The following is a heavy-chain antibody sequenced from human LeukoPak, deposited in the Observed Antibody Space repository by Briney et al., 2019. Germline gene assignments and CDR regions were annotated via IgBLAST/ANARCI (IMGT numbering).Heavy chain of an antibody. Sequence: SETLSLTCTVSGGSISSSSYYWGWIRQPPGKGLEWIGRIYYSGSTYYNPSLKSRVTISVDTSKNQFSLKLSSVTAADTAVYYCARGFITMIVGWGQGTLVTVSS. D-gene: IGHD3-22*01. CDR3: ARGFITMIVG. V-gene: IGHV4-39*07. CDR1: GGSISSSSYY. CDR2: IYYSGST. J-gene: IGHJ4*02.